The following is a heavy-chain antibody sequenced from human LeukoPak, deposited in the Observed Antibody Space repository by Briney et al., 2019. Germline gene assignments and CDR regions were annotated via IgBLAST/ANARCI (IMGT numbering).Heavy chain of an antibody. V-gene: IGHV3-7*01. D-gene: IGHD2-2*01. CDR3: ARDPKIVVVPAAMKGAFDI. CDR1: GFTFSNNW. CDR2: IKKDGSEK. J-gene: IGHJ3*02. Sequence: PGGSLRLSCAASGFTFSNNWMSWVRQAPGKGLEYVANIKKDGSEKYYINSVKGRFTISRDNAKNSLYLQMNSLRAEDTAVYYCARDPKIVVVPAAMKGAFDIWGQGTMVTVSS.